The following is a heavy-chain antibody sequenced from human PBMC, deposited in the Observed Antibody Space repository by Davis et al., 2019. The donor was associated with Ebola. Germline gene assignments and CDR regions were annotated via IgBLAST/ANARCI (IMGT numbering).Heavy chain of an antibody. CDR1: GFTFNTYA. CDR3: ARGSYPPWFDP. V-gene: IGHV3-23*01. J-gene: IGHJ5*02. Sequence: PGGSLRLSCVASGFTFNTYAMSWVRQAPGKGLEWVSGINGRGDDADYAEHVKGRFTISRDNSNNMVYLQMRSLRAEDTAMYYCARGSYPPWFDPWGQGVLVTVSS. D-gene: IGHD3-16*02. CDR2: INGRGDDA.